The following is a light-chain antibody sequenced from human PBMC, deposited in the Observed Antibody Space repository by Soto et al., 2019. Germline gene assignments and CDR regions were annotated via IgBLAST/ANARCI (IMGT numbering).Light chain of an antibody. V-gene: IGKV3-20*01. CDR3: QPYGSSPLN. CDR2: GAS. J-gene: IGKJ4*01. CDR1: ESVSDNY. Sequence: EIVLTQSPGTLSLSPGERATLSCRASESVSDNYLAWYQQRSGQAPRLVIYGASSRASAVPDRFSGSGSGAGVTLSISRLEPEDFAVYYCQPYGSSPLNFGGGTKVEIK.